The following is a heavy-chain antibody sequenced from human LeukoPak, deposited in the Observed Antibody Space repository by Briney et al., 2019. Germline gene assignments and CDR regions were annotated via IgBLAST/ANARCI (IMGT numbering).Heavy chain of an antibody. CDR2: IKLDGSEQ. V-gene: IGHV3-7*01. CDR3: VRVLVLHGGYYFDS. J-gene: IGHJ4*02. Sequence: GGSLRLSCAASGFIFSNYWMNWVRQTPGKGLEWVANIKLDGSEQYYVDSVRGRFTISKDNAQNSLYLQMNSLRAEDTAIYYCVRVLVLHGGYYFDSWGQGTLVTVSS. D-gene: IGHD4/OR15-4a*01. CDR1: GFIFSNYW.